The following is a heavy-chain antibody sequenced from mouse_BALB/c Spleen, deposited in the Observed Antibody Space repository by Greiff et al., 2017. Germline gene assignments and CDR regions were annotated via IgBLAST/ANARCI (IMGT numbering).Heavy chain of an antibody. D-gene: IGHD2-2*01. V-gene: IGHV1S137*01. CDR3: AREGLRRAMDY. CDR2: ISTYYGDA. J-gene: IGHJ4*01. CDR1: GYTFTDYA. Sequence: VKLMESGAELVRPGVSVKISCKGSGYTFTDYAMHWVKQSHAKSLEWIGVISTYYGDASYNQKFKGKATMTVDKSSSTAYMELARLTSEDSAIYYCAREGLRRAMDYWGQGTSVTVSS.